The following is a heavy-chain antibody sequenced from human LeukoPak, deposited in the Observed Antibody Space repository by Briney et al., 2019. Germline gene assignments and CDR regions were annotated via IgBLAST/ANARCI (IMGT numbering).Heavy chain of an antibody. CDR1: GFTFSSYS. V-gene: IGHV3-21*01. Sequence: NTGGSLRLSCAASGFTFSSYSMNWVRQAPWKGLEWVSSISSSSSYIYYADLVKGRFTISRDNAKNSLYLQMNSLRAEDTAVYYCARGGGDYWGQGTLVTVSS. CDR3: ARGGGDY. CDR2: ISSSSSYI. J-gene: IGHJ4*02.